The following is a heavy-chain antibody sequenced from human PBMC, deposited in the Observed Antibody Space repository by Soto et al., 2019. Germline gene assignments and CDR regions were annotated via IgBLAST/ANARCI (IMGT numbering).Heavy chain of an antibody. CDR2: IYYTGNT. CDR1: GGSISNSNYY. V-gene: IGHV4-39*07. D-gene: IGHD5-18*01. J-gene: IGHJ4*02. CDR3: ARGYGRNFDY. Sequence: SETLSLTCNVSGGSISNSNYYWGWIRQPPGKGLEWIGSIYYTGNTYYNPSLKSRVTISLDTSKNQFSLKLSSVTAADTAVYYCARGYGRNFDYWGQGTLVTVSS.